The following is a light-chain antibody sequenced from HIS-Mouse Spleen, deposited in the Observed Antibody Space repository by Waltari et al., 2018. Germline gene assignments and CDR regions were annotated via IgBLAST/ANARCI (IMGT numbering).Light chain of an antibody. Sequence: EIVLTQSPATLSLSPWERATLSCRASQSVSSYLAWYQQKPGQAPRLLIYDASNRATGIPARFSGSGSGTDFTLTISRLEPEDFAVYYCQQRSNWPGITFGPGTKVDIK. CDR3: QQRSNWPGIT. CDR2: DAS. J-gene: IGKJ3*01. CDR1: QSVSSY. V-gene: IGKV3-11*01.